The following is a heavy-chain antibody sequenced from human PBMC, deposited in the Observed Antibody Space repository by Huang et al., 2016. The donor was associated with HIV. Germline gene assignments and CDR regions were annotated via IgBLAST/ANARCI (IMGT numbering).Heavy chain of an antibody. CDR3: ARERMMSWLDDHDAFDI. D-gene: IGHD1-1*01. Sequence: QVQLQQWGAGLLKPSETLSLTCAVYGGSFSGYYWSWLRQSPGKGLAWIGEINHSGSTNYNPALKSRLTISVDTSKNQFSLKLSSVTAADTAVYYCARERMMSWLDDHDAFDIWGQGTMVTVSS. V-gene: IGHV4-34*01. CDR1: GGSFSGYY. CDR2: INHSGST. J-gene: IGHJ3*02.